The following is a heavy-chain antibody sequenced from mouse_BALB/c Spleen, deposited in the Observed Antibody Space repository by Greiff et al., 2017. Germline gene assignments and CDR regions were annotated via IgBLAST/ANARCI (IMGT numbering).Heavy chain of an antibody. J-gene: IGHJ2*01. CDR3: ARDVYHFDY. D-gene: IGHD2-3*01. CDR2: ISYDGSN. V-gene: IGHV3-6*02. CDR1: GYSITSGYY. Sequence: VQLKESGPGLVKPSQSLSLTCSVTGYSITSGYYWNWIRQFPGNKLEWMGYISYDGSNNYNPSLKNRISITRDTSKNQFFLKLNSVTTEDTATYYCARDVYHFDYWGQGTTLTVSS.